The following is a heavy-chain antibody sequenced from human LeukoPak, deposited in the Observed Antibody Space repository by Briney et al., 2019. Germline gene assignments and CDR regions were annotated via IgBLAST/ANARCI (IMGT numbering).Heavy chain of an antibody. V-gene: IGHV1-18*01. CDR2: ISAYNGNT. J-gene: IGHJ3*02. D-gene: IGHD1-26*01. CDR3: ARVWGSYYQGNAFDI. Sequence: ASVKVSCKASGYTFTSYGISWVRQAPGQGLEWMGWISAYNGNTNYTQKLQGRVTMTTDTSTSTAYMELRSLRSDDTAVYYCARVWGSYYQGNAFDIWGQGTMVTVSS. CDR1: GYTFTSYG.